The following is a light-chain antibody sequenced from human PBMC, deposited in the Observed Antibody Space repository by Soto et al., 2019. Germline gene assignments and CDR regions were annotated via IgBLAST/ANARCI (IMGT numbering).Light chain of an antibody. CDR1: QSISTW. V-gene: IGKV1-5*03. Sequence: DIQTTHSPSTLSASVGDIVTITCRARQSISTWLAWYQQKPGKAPKLLIYKASTLEEGVPSRFSGSGSGTEFTLTISSLQPDDSATYYCQQYNRLFGGGTKVDIK. CDR2: KAS. CDR3: QQYNRL. J-gene: IGKJ4*01.